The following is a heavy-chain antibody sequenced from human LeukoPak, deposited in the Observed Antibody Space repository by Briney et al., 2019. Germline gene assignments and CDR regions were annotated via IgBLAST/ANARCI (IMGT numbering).Heavy chain of an antibody. V-gene: IGHV3-53*01. D-gene: IGHD5-12*01. CDR2: IYSGGST. CDR1: GFTVSSNY. CDR3: ARFGGYDYRGFDY. J-gene: IGHJ4*02. Sequence: GGSLRLSCAASGFTVSSNYMSWVRQAPGKGLEWVSVIYSGGSTYYADSVKGRFTISRDNSKNTLYLQMNSLRAEDTAVYYCARFGGYDYRGFDYWGQGTLVTVSS.